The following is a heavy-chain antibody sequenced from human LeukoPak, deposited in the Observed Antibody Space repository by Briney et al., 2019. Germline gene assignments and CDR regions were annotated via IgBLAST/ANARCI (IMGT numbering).Heavy chain of an antibody. CDR3: ARVGYCSGGSCYSIPPRY. Sequence: ASVKVSCKASGYTFTGYYMHWVRPAPGQGLEWVGWINPNSGGTNYAQKFQGRVTMTRDTSISTAYMELSRLRSDDTAVYYCARVGYCSGGSCYSIPPRYWGQGTLVTVSS. CDR2: INPNSGGT. J-gene: IGHJ4*02. D-gene: IGHD2-15*01. V-gene: IGHV1-2*02. CDR1: GYTFTGYY.